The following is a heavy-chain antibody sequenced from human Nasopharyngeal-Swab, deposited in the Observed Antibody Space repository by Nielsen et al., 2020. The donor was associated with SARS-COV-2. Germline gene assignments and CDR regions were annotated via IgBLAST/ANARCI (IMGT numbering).Heavy chain of an antibody. CDR1: GGSISSYY. CDR3: ARVDFWSGYFPNWFDP. D-gene: IGHD3-3*01. Sequence: SETLSLTCTVSGGSISSYYWSWIRQPPGKGLEWIGYIYYSGSTNYNPSLKSRVTISVDTSKNQFSLKLSPVIAADTAVYYCARVDFWSGYFPNWFDPWGQGTLVTVSS. V-gene: IGHV4-59*01. J-gene: IGHJ5*02. CDR2: IYYSGST.